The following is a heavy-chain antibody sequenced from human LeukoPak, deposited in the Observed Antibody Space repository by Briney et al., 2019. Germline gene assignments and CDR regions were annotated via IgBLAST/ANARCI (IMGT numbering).Heavy chain of an antibody. CDR2: IYSGGST. D-gene: IGHD3-22*01. CDR3: ARDSDYYDSRGSLGAY. V-gene: IGHV3-53*01. Sequence: AGGSLRLSCAASGFTVSSNYMSWVRQAPGKGLEWVSVIYSGGSTYYADSVKGRFTISRDNSKNTLYLQMNSLRAEDTAVYYCARDSDYYDSRGSLGAYWGRGTLVTVSS. J-gene: IGHJ4*02. CDR1: GFTVSSNY.